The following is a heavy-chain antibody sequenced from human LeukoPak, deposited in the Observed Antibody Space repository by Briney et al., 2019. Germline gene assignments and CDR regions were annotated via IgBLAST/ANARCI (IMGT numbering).Heavy chain of an antibody. CDR3: AREKALRFLEWPDYGMDV. J-gene: IGHJ6*02. CDR1: GFTFSSYW. D-gene: IGHD3-3*01. CDR2: IKQDGSEK. Sequence: GGSLRLSCAASGFTFSSYWMSWVRQAPGKGLEGVANIKQDGSEKYYVDSVKGRFTISRDNAKNSLYLQMNSLRAEDTAVYYCAREKALRFLEWPDYGMDVWGQGTTVTVSS. V-gene: IGHV3-7*01.